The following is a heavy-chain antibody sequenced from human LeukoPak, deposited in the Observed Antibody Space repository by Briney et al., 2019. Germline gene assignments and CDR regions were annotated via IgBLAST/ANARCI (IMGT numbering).Heavy chain of an antibody. Sequence: SETLSLTCTVSGGSISSSSYYWGWIRQPPGKGLEWIGSINYSGSTYYNPSLKSRVTISVDTSKNQFSLKLSSVTAADTAVYYCARHFEGWLRGSFGYWGQGTLVTVSS. J-gene: IGHJ4*02. V-gene: IGHV4-39*01. D-gene: IGHD5-24*01. CDR1: GGSISSSSYY. CDR2: INYSGST. CDR3: ARHFEGWLRGSFGY.